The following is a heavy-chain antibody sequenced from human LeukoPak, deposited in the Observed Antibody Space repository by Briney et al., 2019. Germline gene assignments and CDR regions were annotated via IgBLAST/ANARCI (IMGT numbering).Heavy chain of an antibody. D-gene: IGHD3-22*01. J-gene: IGHJ5*02. CDR2: ISSSSSYI. Sequence: PGGSLRLSCAASGFTFSSYSMNWVRQAPGKGLEWVSSISSSSSYIYYADSVKGRFTISRDNAKNSLYLQMNSLRAEDTAVYYCASHDAYYYDSSGYTRANWFDPWGQGTLVTVSS. V-gene: IGHV3-21*01. CDR1: GFTFSSYS. CDR3: ASHDAYYYDSSGYTRANWFDP.